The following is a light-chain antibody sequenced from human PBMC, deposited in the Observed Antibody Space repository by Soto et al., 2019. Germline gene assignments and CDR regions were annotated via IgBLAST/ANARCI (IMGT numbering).Light chain of an antibody. Sequence: EIVLTQSPGTLSLSPGEWATLSCRASQSLTNTDVAWYQQRPGQSPRLLIFGAAVRATGIPERFSGSGSGTEFTLTISRLEPDDFAVYFCQQYGRSPVFGGGTKVDIK. CDR1: QSLTNTD. CDR2: GAA. V-gene: IGKV3-20*01. J-gene: IGKJ4*01. CDR3: QQYGRSPV.